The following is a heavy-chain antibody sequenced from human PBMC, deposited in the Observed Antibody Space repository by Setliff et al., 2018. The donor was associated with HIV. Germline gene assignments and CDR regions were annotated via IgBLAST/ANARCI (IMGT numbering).Heavy chain of an antibody. Sequence: ASVKVSCKASGYIFTSHKIHWVRQAPGQGLEWMGIIIPSDSYTAYAQKFQGRVTMTRDTSTSTVYMELSSLRSDDTAVYYCARDNIIWSKDYWGQGTLVTVSS. D-gene: IGHD3-10*01. V-gene: IGHV1-46*01. J-gene: IGHJ4*02. CDR1: GYIFTSHK. CDR3: ARDNIIWSKDY. CDR2: IIPSDSYT.